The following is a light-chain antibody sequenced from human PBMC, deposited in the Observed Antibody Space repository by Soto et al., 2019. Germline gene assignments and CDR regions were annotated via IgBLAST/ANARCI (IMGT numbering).Light chain of an antibody. Sequence: DIQMTQSPLSLSASLGDRVTITCRASQNISNFLNWYQQKPGKAPRLLVLGASNLQSGVPSRFRGSHSGTDFSLSISSLQREDLATYICQQSCRAPLYFGPGTQVTIK. CDR3: QQSCRAPLY. J-gene: IGKJ3*01. V-gene: IGKV1-39*01. CDR2: GAS. CDR1: QNISNF.